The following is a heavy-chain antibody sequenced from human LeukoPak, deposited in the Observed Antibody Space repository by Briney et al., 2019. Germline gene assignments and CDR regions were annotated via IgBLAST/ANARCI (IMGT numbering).Heavy chain of an antibody. CDR3: ARVGVAGFDY. J-gene: IGHJ4*02. D-gene: IGHD3-3*01. Sequence: GGSLRLSCAASGFTIDDYLMSWVRQAPGKGLEWVANIKEDVSDKYYVDSVKGRFTIPRDNAKNSLYLQMRRLRAEDTAVYYCARVGVAGFDYWGQGILVTVSS. V-gene: IGHV3-7*03. CDR2: IKEDVSDK. CDR1: GFTIDDYL.